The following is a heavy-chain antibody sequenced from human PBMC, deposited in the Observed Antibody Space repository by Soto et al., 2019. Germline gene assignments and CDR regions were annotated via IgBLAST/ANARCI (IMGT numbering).Heavy chain of an antibody. CDR3: ARVIRRSLLWFGDQSYHYGMDV. CDR2: INAGNGNT. V-gene: IGHV1-3*01. Sequence: EASVKVSCKASGYTFTSYAMQWVRQAPGQRLEWMGWINAGNGNTKYSQKFQGRVTITRDTSASTAYMELSSLRSEDTAVYYCARVIRRSLLWFGDQSYHYGMDVWGQGTTVTVSS. D-gene: IGHD3-10*01. CDR1: GYTFTSYA. J-gene: IGHJ6*02.